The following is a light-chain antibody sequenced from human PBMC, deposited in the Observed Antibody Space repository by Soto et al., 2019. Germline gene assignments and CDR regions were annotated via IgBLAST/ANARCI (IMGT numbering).Light chain of an antibody. CDR2: AAS. V-gene: IGKV1-6*01. J-gene: IGKJ1*01. CDR3: LQDYSYPRT. CDR1: QGVRSD. Sequence: AIQMTQSPSSLSASVGDRVTITCRASQGVRSDLGWYQQKPGQAPELLIYAASILQSGVPSRFSGRGSGIEFTLTIDSLQPEDFATYFCLQDYSYPRTFGQGTKVEVK.